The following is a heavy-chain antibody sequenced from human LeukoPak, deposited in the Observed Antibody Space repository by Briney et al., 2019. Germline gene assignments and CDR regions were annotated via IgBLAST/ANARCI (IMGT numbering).Heavy chain of an antibody. CDR3: AKDLHYGSADY. D-gene: IGHD3-10*01. CDR2: ISYDGSNK. J-gene: IGHJ4*02. V-gene: IGHV3-30*04. Sequence: GGSLRLSCAASGFTFSSYAMHWVRQAPGKGLEWVAVISYDGSNKYYADSVKGRFTISRDNSKNALYLQMNSLRAEDTAVYYCAKDLHYGSADYWGQGTLVTVSS. CDR1: GFTFSSYA.